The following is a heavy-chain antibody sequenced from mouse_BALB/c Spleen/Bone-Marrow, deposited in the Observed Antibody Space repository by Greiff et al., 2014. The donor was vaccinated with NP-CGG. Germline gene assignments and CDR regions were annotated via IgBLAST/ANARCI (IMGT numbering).Heavy chain of an antibody. J-gene: IGHJ3*01. Sequence: EVQLQQSGTVLARPGASLRMSCKASGYTFTNYWINWIKQRPGQGLEWIGAIYPGNNDAKYTQKFKAKAKLTAVTSTSTADMELSSLTNEDSAVYYGARNWDWVFAYWGQGTLVTVSA. D-gene: IGHD4-1*01. CDR2: IYPGNNDA. V-gene: IGHV1-5*01. CDR1: GYTFTNYW. CDR3: ARNWDWVFAY.